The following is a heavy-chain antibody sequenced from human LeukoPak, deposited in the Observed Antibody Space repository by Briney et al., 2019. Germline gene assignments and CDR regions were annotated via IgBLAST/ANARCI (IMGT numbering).Heavy chain of an antibody. D-gene: IGHD5-18*01. J-gene: IGHJ4*02. CDR3: ANPFPVDTAMPRDY. CDR1: GFTFSSYV. V-gene: IGHV3-23*01. CDR2: ISRSGGST. Sequence: GWSLRLSCAASGFTFSSYVMSWVRQAPGKVLEWVSAISRSGGSTYYSDSVKARLTISRDNSKNTLYLHMSRGGAENTAVYYCANPFPVDTAMPRDYWGQGTLVTVSS.